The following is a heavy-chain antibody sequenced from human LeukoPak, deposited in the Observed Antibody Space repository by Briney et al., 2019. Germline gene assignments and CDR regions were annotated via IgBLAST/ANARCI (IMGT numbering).Heavy chain of an antibody. CDR2: ISSSGSTI. V-gene: IGHV3-48*03. CDR3: ASTWRGYSGYDTFDY. J-gene: IGHJ4*02. Sequence: GGSLRLSCAASGFTFSSYEMNWVRQAPGKGLEWVSYISSSGSTIYYADSVKGRFTISRDNAKNSLYLQMNSLRAEDTAVYYCASTWRGYSGYDTFDYWGQGNLVTVSS. CDR1: GFTFSSYE. D-gene: IGHD5-12*01.